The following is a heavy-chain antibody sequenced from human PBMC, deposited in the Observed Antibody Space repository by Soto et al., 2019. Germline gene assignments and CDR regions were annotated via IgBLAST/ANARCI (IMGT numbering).Heavy chain of an antibody. V-gene: IGHV3-23*01. D-gene: IGHD3-22*01. CDR3: AKVSYSSGYYYVISPADAFDI. CDR1: GFTFSSYA. J-gene: IGHJ3*02. CDR2: ISGSGGST. Sequence: PGGSLRLSCAASGFTFSSYAMSWVRQAPGKGLEWVSAISGSGGSTYYADSVKGRFTISRDNSKNTLYLQMNSLRAEDTAVYYCAKVSYSSGYYYVISPADAFDIWGQGTVVTVSS.